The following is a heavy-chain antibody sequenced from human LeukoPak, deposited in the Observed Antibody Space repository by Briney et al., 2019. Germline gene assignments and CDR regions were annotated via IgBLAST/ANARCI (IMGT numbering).Heavy chain of an antibody. CDR2: ISSSSSYI. CDR3: ARGHCSSTSCYPLYYYYYMDV. Sequence: GGSLRLSCAASGFTFSSYSMNWVRQAPGKGLEWVSSISSSSSYIYYADSVKGRFTISRDNAKNSLYLQMNSLRAEDTAVYYCARGHCSSTSCYPLYYYYYMDVWGKGTTVIVSS. D-gene: IGHD2-2*01. J-gene: IGHJ6*03. V-gene: IGHV3-21*01. CDR1: GFTFSSYS.